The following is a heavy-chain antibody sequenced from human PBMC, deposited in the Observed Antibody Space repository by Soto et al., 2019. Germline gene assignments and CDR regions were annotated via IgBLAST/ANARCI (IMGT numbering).Heavy chain of an antibody. Sequence: GGSLRLSCAASGLSFRSYAMHWVRQAPGRGLDWMAVISYDGGIKYYADSVKGRFTISRDNSKNTLYLRMDSLRPEDTALYSCARSTPWYHLFVSWDPGTLVTVSS. J-gene: IGHJ4*02. CDR1: GLSFRSYA. CDR2: ISYDGGIK. CDR3: ARSTPWYHLFVS. D-gene: IGHD2-15*01. V-gene: IGHV3-30-3*01.